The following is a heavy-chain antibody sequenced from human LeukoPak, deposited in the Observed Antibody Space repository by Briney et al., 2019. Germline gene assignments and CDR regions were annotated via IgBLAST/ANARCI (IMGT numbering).Heavy chain of an antibody. V-gene: IGHV3-48*03. CDR1: GXTFSSSE. J-gene: IGHJ4*02. Sequence: GGSLRLSCAASGXTFSSSEVNWVRQAPGKGLEWVSYISSSGSTIYYADSVKGRFTISRDNAKNSLYLQMNSLRAEDTAVYYCARLGGRRGFDYWGQGTLVTVSS. CDR2: ISSSGSTI. D-gene: IGHD3-16*01. CDR3: ARLGGRRGFDY.